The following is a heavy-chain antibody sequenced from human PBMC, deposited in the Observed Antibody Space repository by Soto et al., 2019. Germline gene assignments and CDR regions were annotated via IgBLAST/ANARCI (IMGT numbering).Heavy chain of an antibody. CDR3: AREHRGALNWFDP. CDR1: GYTFTGYA. Sequence: QVQLVQSGAEEKKPGASVKVSCKASGYTFTGYAMHWVRQAPGQRLEWMGWINAGNGNTKYSQKFQGRVTITRDTSASTAYMELSSLISEDTAVYYCAREHRGALNWFDPWGQGTLVTVSS. D-gene: IGHD3-10*01. CDR2: INAGNGNT. V-gene: IGHV1-3*05. J-gene: IGHJ5*02.